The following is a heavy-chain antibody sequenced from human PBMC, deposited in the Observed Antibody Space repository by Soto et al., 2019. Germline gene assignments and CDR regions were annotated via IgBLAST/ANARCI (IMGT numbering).Heavy chain of an antibody. J-gene: IGHJ4*02. CDR3: AKDRRDSYGTFDY. D-gene: IGHD5-18*01. V-gene: IGHV3-30*18. Sequence: PGGSLRLSCAASGFTFSSYGMHWVRQAPGKGLEWVAVISYDGSNKYYADSVKGRFTISRDNSKNTLYLQMNSLRAEDTAVYYWAKDRRDSYGTFDYWGKGTLVTVSS. CDR1: GFTFSSYG. CDR2: ISYDGSNK.